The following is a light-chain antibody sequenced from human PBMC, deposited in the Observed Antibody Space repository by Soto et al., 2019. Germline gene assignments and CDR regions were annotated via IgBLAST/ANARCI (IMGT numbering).Light chain of an antibody. V-gene: IGKV3-15*01. CDR3: QQYNNLPLT. CDR2: GAS. J-gene: IGKJ4*02. Sequence: EIVMTQSPATLSVSPGERATLSCRASQNVNSNLAWYQQKLGQAPRLLIYGASTRATGIPARFSGSGSGTEFTLTISSLQSEDFAVYYCQQYNNLPLTFGGGTKVKIK. CDR1: QNVNSN.